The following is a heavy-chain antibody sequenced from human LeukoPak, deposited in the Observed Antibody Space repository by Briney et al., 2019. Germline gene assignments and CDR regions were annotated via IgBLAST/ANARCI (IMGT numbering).Heavy chain of an antibody. CDR3: ARGYCSGGSCFDAPFDY. CDR1: GFTVSSNY. CDR2: IYSGGTT. V-gene: IGHV3-53*01. J-gene: IGHJ4*02. D-gene: IGHD2-15*01. Sequence: GGSLRLSCAASGFTVSSNYMSWVRQAPGKELEWVSVIYSGGTTYYADSVKGRFTISRDNSKNTLYLQMNSLRAEDTAVYYCARGYCSGGSCFDAPFDYWGQGTLVTVSS.